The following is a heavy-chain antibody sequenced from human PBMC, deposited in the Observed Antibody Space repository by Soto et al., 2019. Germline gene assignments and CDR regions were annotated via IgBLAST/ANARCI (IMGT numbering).Heavy chain of an antibody. V-gene: IGHV4-4*02. CDR1: GGSISSSNW. Sequence: QVQLQESGTGLVKPSGTLSLTCAVSGGSISSSNWWSWVRQPPGKGLEWIGEIYHSGSTNYNPSLESRVNVSVDKSKNQCSLTLSSVTAADTAVYYCAREQVGIAAAAPFDYWGQGTLVTVSS. CDR3: AREQVGIAAAAPFDY. J-gene: IGHJ4*02. CDR2: IYHSGST. D-gene: IGHD6-13*01.